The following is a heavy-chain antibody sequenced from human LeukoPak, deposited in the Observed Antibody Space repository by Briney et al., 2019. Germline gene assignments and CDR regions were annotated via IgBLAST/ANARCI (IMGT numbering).Heavy chain of an antibody. V-gene: IGHV4-34*01. Sequence: SETLSLTCAVYGGSFSGYYWSWIRQPPGKGLEWIGEINHSGSTNYNPSLKSRVTISVDTSKNQFSLKLSSVTAADTAVYYCARADSSAWYYFDYWGQGTLVTVSS. D-gene: IGHD6-19*01. CDR1: GGSFSGYY. J-gene: IGHJ4*02. CDR3: ARADSSAWYYFDY. CDR2: INHSGST.